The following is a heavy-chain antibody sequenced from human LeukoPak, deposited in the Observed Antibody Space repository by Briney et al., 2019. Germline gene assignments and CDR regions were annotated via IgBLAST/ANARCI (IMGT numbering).Heavy chain of an antibody. CDR3: ARLSNYGILTGNSWFDS. V-gene: IGHV4-61*05. D-gene: IGHD3-9*01. J-gene: IGHJ5*01. Sequence: SETLSLTCAVYGGSYGGSFSGYYWTWIRQPPGKALEWIGYIYYSGSTNYSPSLKSRVTISLDKSKTQFCLKLSSVAAADTAVYYCARLSNYGILTGNSWFDSWGQGTLVTLYS. CDR2: IYYSGST. CDR1: GGSYGGSFSGYY.